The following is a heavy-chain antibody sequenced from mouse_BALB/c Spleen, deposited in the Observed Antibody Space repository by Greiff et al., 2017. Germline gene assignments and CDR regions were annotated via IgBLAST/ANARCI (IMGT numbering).Heavy chain of an antibody. Sequence: VQRVVESGPGLVAPSQSLSITCTVSGFSLTSYGVHWVRQPPGKGLEWLGVIWAGGSTNYNSALMSRLSISKDNSKSQVFLKMNSLQTDDTAMYYCARDGGYLFAYWGQGTLVTVSA. V-gene: IGHV2-9*02. CDR2: IWAGGST. D-gene: IGHD2-3*01. CDR3: ARDGGYLFAY. J-gene: IGHJ3*01. CDR1: GFSLTSYG.